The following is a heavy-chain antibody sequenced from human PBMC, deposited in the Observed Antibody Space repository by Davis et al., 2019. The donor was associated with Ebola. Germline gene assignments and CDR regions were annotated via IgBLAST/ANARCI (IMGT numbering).Heavy chain of an antibody. CDR3: ARSRGYCSSSSCYDYYGMDV. D-gene: IGHD2-2*01. Sequence: PSETLSLTCAVYGGSFSGHYWSWIRQPPGKGLEWIGEINHSGSTNYNPSLKSRVTISVDTSKNQFSLKLSSVTAADTAVYYCARSRGYCSSSSCYDYYGMDVWGQGTTVTVSS. J-gene: IGHJ6*02. V-gene: IGHV4-34*01. CDR1: GGSFSGHY. CDR2: INHSGST.